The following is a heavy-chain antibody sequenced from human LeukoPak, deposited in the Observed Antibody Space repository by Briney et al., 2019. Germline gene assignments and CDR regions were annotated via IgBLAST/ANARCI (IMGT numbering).Heavy chain of an antibody. J-gene: IGHJ6*03. Sequence: GGSLRLSCAASGFTFSSYGMHWVRQAPGKGLEWVAVISYDGANKYYADSVKGRFTISRDNTHNTLYLQMSSLTAEDTAVYYCARDDPISRYMDVWGKGTTVTVSS. CDR3: ARDDPISRYMDV. CDR2: ISYDGANK. V-gene: IGHV3-30*03. CDR1: GFTFSSYG.